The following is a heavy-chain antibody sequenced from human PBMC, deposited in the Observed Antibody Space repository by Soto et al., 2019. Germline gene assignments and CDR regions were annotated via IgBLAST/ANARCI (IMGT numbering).Heavy chain of an antibody. D-gene: IGHD2-15*01. J-gene: IGHJ5*02. CDR2: VYSSGST. CDR1: SGSISSGVYS. Sequence: PSETLSLTCTVSSGSISSGVYSWNWIRQPPGRGLEWIGYVYSSGSTKYNPSLESRVTISVDTSKNQFSLKLTSLTAADTAIYYCARRVQTNSVVVQDNWLDPWGQGTLVTVSS. CDR3: ARRVQTNSVVVQDNWLDP. V-gene: IGHV4-61*08.